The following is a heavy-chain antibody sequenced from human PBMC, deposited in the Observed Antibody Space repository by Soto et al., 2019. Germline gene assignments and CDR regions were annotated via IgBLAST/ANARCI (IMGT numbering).Heavy chain of an antibody. CDR3: ARGAYQLLRNDAFDF. CDR1: GFTFTSHS. J-gene: IGHJ3*01. D-gene: IGHD2-2*01. V-gene: IGHV3-48*04. CDR2: ISGASTHI. Sequence: EVQLVESGGGLVQPRGSLSLSCAASGFTFTSHSMNWVRKAPGKGLEWISYISGASTHIYYADSVKGRFTSSRDSAKNSLYLEMNSLRAEGTALYYCARGAYQLLRNDAFDFWGQGTRVTGSS.